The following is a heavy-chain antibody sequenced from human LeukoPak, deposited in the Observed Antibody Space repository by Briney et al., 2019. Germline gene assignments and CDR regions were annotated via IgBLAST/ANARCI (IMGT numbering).Heavy chain of an antibody. CDR1: GFTFSSYS. CDR2: ISSSSSYI. V-gene: IGHV3-21*01. CDR3: ARDLGYSYGVSRGGY. J-gene: IGHJ4*02. Sequence: GGSLRLSCAASGFTFSSYSMNWVRQASGKGLEWVSSISSSSSYIYYADSVKGRFTISRDNAKNSLYMQMNRLRTEDNAVYYCARDLGYSYGVSRGGYWGQGSQVTVCS. D-gene: IGHD5-18*01.